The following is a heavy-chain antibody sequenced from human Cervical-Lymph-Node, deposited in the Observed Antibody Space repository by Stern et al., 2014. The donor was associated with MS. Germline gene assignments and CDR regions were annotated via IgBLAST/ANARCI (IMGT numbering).Heavy chain of an antibody. CDR3: ARPPPRRKWDDPNYGMDV. D-gene: IGHD1-1*01. V-gene: IGHV5-51*03. CDR1: GYTFTNNW. CDR2: IYPDHSDI. J-gene: IGHJ6*02. Sequence: VQLVQSGAEVKKPGESLKISCKGSGYTFTNNWIAWVRQMPGKGLEWMGIIYPDHSDIRNSPSLQGRVTIPPKKSISTAYLQWSGLKAADSAVYYCARPPPRRKWDDPNYGMDVWGQGTTVTVSS.